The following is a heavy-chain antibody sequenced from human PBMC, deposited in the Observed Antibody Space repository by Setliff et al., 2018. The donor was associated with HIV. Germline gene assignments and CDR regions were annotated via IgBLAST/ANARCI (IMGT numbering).Heavy chain of an antibody. CDR1: GGSIRSYY. Sequence: SETLSLTCTVSGGSIRSYYWGWIRQPPGKGLEWIGDISHSGSTFYNPSLRSRVTISLDTSKNQFSLKLSSVTAADTAVYYCARGFDYAQRPPLYYFDYWGQGTLVTVSS. D-gene: IGHD2-2*01. J-gene: IGHJ4*02. CDR2: ISHSGST. V-gene: IGHV4-59*12. CDR3: ARGFDYAQRPPLYYFDY.